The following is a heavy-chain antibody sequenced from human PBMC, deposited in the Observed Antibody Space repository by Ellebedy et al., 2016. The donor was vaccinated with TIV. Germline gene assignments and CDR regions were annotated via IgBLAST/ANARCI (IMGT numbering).Heavy chain of an antibody. CDR3: ARGLGGGEYFDF. V-gene: IGHV4-34*01. Sequence: MPGGSLRLSCAVYGVSFSGSYWSWIRRPPGKGLEWIGDFNHSVGTNSNPSLKSRVTISLDTSKNQFSLKLTSVSAADTAYYFCARGLGGGEYFDFWGQGTPVTVSS. J-gene: IGHJ4*02. CDR2: FNHSVGT. CDR1: GVSFSGSY. D-gene: IGHD2/OR15-2a*01.